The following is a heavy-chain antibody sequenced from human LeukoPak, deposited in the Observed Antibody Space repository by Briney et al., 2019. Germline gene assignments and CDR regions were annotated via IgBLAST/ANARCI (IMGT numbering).Heavy chain of an antibody. CDR2: IYHSGST. V-gene: IGHV4-38-2*02. CDR1: GYSISSGYY. J-gene: IGHJ5*02. CDR3: ARVLYYYDSSGYLNWFDP. Sequence: SETLSLTCTVSGYSISSGYYWGWIRQPPGKGLEWIGSIYHSGSTYYNPSLKSRVTISVDTSKNQFSLKLSSVTAADTAVYYCARVLYYYDSSGYLNWFDPWGQGTLVTVSS. D-gene: IGHD3-22*01.